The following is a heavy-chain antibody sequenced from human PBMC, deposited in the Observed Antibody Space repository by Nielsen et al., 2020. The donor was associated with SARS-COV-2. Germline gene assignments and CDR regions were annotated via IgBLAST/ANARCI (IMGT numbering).Heavy chain of an antibody. Sequence: SLKISCAASGFTFDDYAMHWVRQAPGKGLEWVSGISWNSGSIGYADSVKGRFTISRDNVKNSLYLQMNSLRAEDTALYYCAKSGDNWNGVGVDYWGQGTLVTVSS. CDR2: ISWNSGSI. CDR1: GFTFDDYA. D-gene: IGHD1-1*01. V-gene: IGHV3-9*01. CDR3: AKSGDNWNGVGVDY. J-gene: IGHJ4*02.